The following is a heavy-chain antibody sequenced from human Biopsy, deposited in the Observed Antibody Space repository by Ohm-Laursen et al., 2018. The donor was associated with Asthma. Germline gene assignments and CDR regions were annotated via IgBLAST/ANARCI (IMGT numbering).Heavy chain of an antibody. V-gene: IGHV4-59*07. J-gene: IGHJ5*02. CDR3: ARGQGRGIQLWSLDP. CDR2: IHNSGNT. D-gene: IGHD5-18*01. Sequence: SDTLSLTCTVSGGSISSDYWSWLRQSPGKGLEWIGYIHNSGNTNYNSSLKSRVTISLDTSKNHFSLRLSFVTAADTAVYFCARGQGRGIQLWSLDPWGQGILVTVSS. CDR1: GGSISSDY.